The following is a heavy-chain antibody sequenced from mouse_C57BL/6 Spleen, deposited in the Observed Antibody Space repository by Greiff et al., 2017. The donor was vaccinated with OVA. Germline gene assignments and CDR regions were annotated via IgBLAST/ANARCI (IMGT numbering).Heavy chain of an antibody. V-gene: IGHV1-80*01. CDR3: ARRELYDYDDY. D-gene: IGHD2-4*01. CDR1: GYAFSSYW. CDR2: IYPGDGDT. J-gene: IGHJ2*01. Sequence: VQLQQSGAELVKPGASVKISCKASGYAFSSYWMNWVKQRPGKGLEWIGQIYPGDGDTNYNGKFKGKATLTADKSSSTAYMQLSSLTSEDSAVYFCARRELYDYDDYWGQGTTLTVSS.